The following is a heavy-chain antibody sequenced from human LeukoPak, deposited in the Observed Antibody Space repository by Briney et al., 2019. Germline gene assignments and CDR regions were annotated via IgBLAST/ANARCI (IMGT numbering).Heavy chain of an antibody. CDR3: ARVSGPIVVVPAAELDY. CDR1: GFTFSSYT. D-gene: IGHD2-2*01. CDR2: ISSSSYI. V-gene: IGHV3-21*01. Sequence: GGSLRLSCAASGFTFSSYTMNWVRQAPGKGLEWVSSISSSSYIYYADSMKGRFTISRDNAKNSLYLQMNSLRAEDTAVYYCARVSGPIVVVPAAELDYWGQGTLVTVSS. J-gene: IGHJ4*02.